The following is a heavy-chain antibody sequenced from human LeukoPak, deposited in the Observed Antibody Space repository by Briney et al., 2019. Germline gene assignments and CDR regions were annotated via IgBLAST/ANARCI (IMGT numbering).Heavy chain of an antibody. V-gene: IGHV3-53*01. CDR2: VYSGGAT. D-gene: IGHD3-10*01. J-gene: IGHJ4*02. Sequence: GGSLRLSCAASGFTFSRYGMYWVRQAPGKGLEWVSDVYSGGATYYADSVKGRFTIYRDISNNIVYLQMNSLKVEDTAFYYCARAGGQFYYGSGTTGGYFDYWGQGTLVTVSS. CDR3: ARAGGQFYYGSGTTGGYFDY. CDR1: GFTFSRYG.